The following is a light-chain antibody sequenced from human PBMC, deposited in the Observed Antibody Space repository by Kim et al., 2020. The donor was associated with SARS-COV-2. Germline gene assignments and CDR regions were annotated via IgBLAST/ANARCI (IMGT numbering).Light chain of an antibody. Sequence: QSVLTQPPSVSGAPGQRVTISCTGTTSNIGAGYDVHWYHQLPGTAPKVLIYNNNNRPSGVPDRFSGSKSGTSASLAITGLQAEDEADYYCQSYDSNLSAWVFGGGTKVTVL. V-gene: IGLV1-40*01. CDR2: NNN. CDR3: QSYDSNLSAWV. CDR1: TSNIGAGYD. J-gene: IGLJ3*02.